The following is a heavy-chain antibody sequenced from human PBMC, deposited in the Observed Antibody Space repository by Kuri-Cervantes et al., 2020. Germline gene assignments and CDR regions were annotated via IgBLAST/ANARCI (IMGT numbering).Heavy chain of an antibody. CDR3: ARDEGAYGSGSYYNFDY. CDR1: GYTLTSYY. CDR2: INPSGGST. J-gene: IGHJ4*02. D-gene: IGHD3-10*01. V-gene: IGHV1-46*01. Sequence: ASVKVSCKASGYTLTSYYMHWVRQAPGQGLEWMGIINPSGGSTSYAQKFQGRVTMTRDTSTSTVYMELSSLRSEDTAVYYCARDEGAYGSGSYYNFDYWGQGTLVTVSS.